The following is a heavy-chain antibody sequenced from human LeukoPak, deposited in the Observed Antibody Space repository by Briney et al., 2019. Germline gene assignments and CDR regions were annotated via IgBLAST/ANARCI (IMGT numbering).Heavy chain of an antibody. CDR1: GHTLTSNG. Sequence: ASEKVSCKASGHTLTSNGISWVRQAPRQGLEWMGWINAYNGDTNYAQNFQGRVTMTTDTSTSTAYMELRSLRSDDSAVYYCGRDYRASGIIFVFDYWGQGTLVTVSS. CDR2: INAYNGDT. CDR3: GRDYRASGIIFVFDY. J-gene: IGHJ4*02. D-gene: IGHD3-10*01. V-gene: IGHV1-18*01.